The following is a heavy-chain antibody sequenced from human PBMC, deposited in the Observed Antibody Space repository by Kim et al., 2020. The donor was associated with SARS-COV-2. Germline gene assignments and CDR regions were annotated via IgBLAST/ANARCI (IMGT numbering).Heavy chain of an antibody. CDR3: ARHRWVWNRDYYGMDV. CDR2: IYYAGST. CDR1: GGSISSSSYY. D-gene: IGHD1-1*01. Sequence: SETLSLTCTVSGGSISSSSYYWVWIRQPPGKGLEWIGAIYYAGSTYFNPSLKSRVTISVDTSKNQFSLMLSSVTAADSAVYYCARHRWVWNRDYYGMDVWGQGTTVTVSS. J-gene: IGHJ6*02. V-gene: IGHV4-39*01.